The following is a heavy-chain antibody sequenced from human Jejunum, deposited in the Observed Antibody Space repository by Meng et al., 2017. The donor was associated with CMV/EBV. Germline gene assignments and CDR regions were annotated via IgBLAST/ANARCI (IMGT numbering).Heavy chain of an antibody. CDR1: GDSTSTYF. CDR3: ARGRWTGGWFDP. J-gene: IGHJ5*02. CDR2: VHGTRGT. Sequence: TVSGDSTSTYFWTWIRQVPGKGLEWIGYVHGTRGTNYNPSLKSRVTISADTSKNQLSLRLTSVTAADTAVYYCARGRWTGGWFDPWGQGIRVTVSS. V-gene: IGHV4-59*12. D-gene: IGHD3/OR15-3a*01.